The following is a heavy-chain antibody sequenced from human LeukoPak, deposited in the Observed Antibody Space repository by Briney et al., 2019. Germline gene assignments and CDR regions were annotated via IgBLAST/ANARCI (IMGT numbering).Heavy chain of an antibody. CDR1: GGSISSYY. V-gene: IGHV4-59*01. Sequence: SETLSLTCTVSGGSISSYYWSWIRQPPGKGLEWIGYIHYSGSTNCNPSLKSRVTISGDTSQNQFSLKLNSVTAADTAMYYCARAFGCYPGICGFDIWGQGTMVTVSS. CDR2: IHYSGST. D-gene: IGHD2-15*01. J-gene: IGHJ3*02. CDR3: ARAFGCYPGICGFDI.